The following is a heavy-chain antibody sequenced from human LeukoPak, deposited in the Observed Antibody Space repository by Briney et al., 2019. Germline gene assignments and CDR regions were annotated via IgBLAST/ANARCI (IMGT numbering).Heavy chain of an antibody. J-gene: IGHJ4*02. Sequence: ASVKVSCKASGYTFTGYYMHWVRQAPGQGLEWMGRINPNSGGTNYAQKFQGRVTMTRDTSISTAYMELSRLRSDDTAVYYCARVHRYYYDSSGYIIPFDYWGQGTLVTVSS. CDR2: INPNSGGT. CDR3: ARVHRYYYDSSGYIIPFDY. D-gene: IGHD3-22*01. CDR1: GYTFTGYY. V-gene: IGHV1-2*06.